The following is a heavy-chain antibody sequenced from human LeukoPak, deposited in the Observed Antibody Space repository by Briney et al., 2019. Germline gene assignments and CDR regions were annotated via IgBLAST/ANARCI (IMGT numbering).Heavy chain of an antibody. CDR3: ARADGDYGEGPFDI. Sequence: GGSLRLSCAGSEFSVDYTYMNWVRQAPGKGLEWVSLIYSGGTTIYADSVKGRFIISRDNSKNMVFLQMNSLRVEDTAIYYCARADGDYGEGPFDIWGQGTMVTVSS. CDR2: IYSGGTT. V-gene: IGHV3-66*01. D-gene: IGHD4-17*01. CDR1: EFSVDYTY. J-gene: IGHJ3*02.